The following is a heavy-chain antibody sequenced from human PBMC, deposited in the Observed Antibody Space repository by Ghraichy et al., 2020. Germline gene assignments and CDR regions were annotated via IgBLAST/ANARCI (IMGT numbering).Heavy chain of an antibody. CDR1: GFTFSSYA. Sequence: GESLNISCAASGFTFSSYAMYWVRQAPGKGPDWVSGISTGGAGTYLADSVKGRFTISRDNSYNTLYLQMNSLRAEDTAVYYCAIGWGDSGSGSHAFAYWGQGTLVTVSS. CDR2: ISTGGAGT. D-gene: IGHD3-10*01. CDR3: AIGWGDSGSGSHAFAY. V-gene: IGHV3-23*01. J-gene: IGHJ4*02.